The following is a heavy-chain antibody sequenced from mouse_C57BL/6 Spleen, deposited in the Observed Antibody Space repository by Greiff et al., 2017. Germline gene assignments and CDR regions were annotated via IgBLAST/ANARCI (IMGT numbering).Heavy chain of an antibody. CDR1: GFTFRSYA. Sequence: EVKLVESRGCLVKPGGSLKLSCAASGFTFRSYAMSWVRQTPEKRLEWVATISDGGSYTYYPDNVKGRFTISRDNAKNNLYLQMSHLKSEDTAMYYCARDDTMDYWGKGTSVTVSS. V-gene: IGHV5-4*01. CDR2: ISDGGSYT. CDR3: ARDDTMDY. J-gene: IGHJ4*01.